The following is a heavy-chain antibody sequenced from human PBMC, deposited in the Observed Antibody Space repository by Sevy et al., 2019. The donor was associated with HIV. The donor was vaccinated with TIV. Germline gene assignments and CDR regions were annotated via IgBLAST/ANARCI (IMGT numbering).Heavy chain of an antibody. Sequence: GGSLRLSCAASGFTLSNNHMHWVRQAPGKGLEWVAAMWYDRSNEYYADSVKGRFTISRDNSKNTLDLQMNSLRAEDTAVYYCARDNLALDVWGQGTTVTVSS. J-gene: IGHJ6*02. V-gene: IGHV3-33*01. CDR1: GFTLSNNH. CDR3: ARDNLALDV. CDR2: MWYDRSNE.